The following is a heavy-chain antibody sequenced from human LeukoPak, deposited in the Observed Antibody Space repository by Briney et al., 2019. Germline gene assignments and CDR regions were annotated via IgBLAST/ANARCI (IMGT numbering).Heavy chain of an antibody. CDR1: GYTFTSYY. Sequence: ASVKVSCTASGYTFTSYYMHWVRQAPGQGLEWMGIINPSGGSTSYAQKFQGRVTMTRDTSTSTVYMELSSLKSEDTAVYYCARAQVYSSGWYWFDYWGQGTLVTVSS. CDR2: INPSGGST. CDR3: ARAQVYSSGWYWFDY. D-gene: IGHD6-19*01. V-gene: IGHV1-46*01. J-gene: IGHJ4*02.